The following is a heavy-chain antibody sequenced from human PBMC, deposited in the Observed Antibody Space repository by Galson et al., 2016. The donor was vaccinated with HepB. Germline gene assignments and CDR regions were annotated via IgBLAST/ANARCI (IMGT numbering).Heavy chain of an antibody. V-gene: IGHV3-74*01. J-gene: IGHJ3*02. Sequence: SLRLSCAASGFTFSSYSMNWVRQAPGKGLVSVSRVNGDGSSASYADSVKGRFTISRDNAKNTLYLQMNSLRAEDTAVYYCARDVSGDGHTDASDIWGQGTMVTVSS. CDR3: ARDVSGDGHTDASDI. D-gene: IGHD5-24*01. CDR1: GFTFSSYS. CDR2: VNGDGSSA.